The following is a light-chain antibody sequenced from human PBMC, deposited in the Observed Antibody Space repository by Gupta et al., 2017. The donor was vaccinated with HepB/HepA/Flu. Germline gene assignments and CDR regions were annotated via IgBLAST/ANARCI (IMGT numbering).Light chain of an antibody. CDR2: KVS. V-gene: IGKV1-5*03. CDR1: QNIAEW. CDR3: QQLKSYSLT. J-gene: IGKJ4*01. Sequence: DIQMPQSPSTLSASVGDRVPITCRGSQNIAEWLAWYQQKPGKAPKLLISKVSSLQSGVPQRFSGSGSGTEFTLTINRLQPDDFATYYCQQLKSYSLTFGGGTKVEIK.